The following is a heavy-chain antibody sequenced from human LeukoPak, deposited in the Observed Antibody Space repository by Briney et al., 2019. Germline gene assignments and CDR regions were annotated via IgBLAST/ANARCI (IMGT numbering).Heavy chain of an antibody. CDR2: IYSGGSI. Sequence: GGSLRLSCAASGFTVSSNYMSWVRQAPGKGLEWVSVIYSGGSIYYADSVKGRFTISRDNSKNTLYLQMNSLRAEDTAVYYCARGPPHSSGWRTFDYWGQGTLVTVSS. J-gene: IGHJ4*02. V-gene: IGHV3-53*01. D-gene: IGHD6-19*01. CDR1: GFTVSSNY. CDR3: ARGPPHSSGWRTFDY.